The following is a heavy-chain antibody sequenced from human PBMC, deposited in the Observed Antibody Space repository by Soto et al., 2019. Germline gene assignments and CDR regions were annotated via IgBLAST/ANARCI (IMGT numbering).Heavy chain of an antibody. J-gene: IGHJ5*02. CDR2: IYYSGST. V-gene: IGHV4-59*01. D-gene: IGHD4-17*01. CDR1: GGSISSYY. Sequence: QVQLQESGPGLVKPSETLSLTCTVSGGSISSYYWSWIRQPPGKGLEWIGYIYYSGSTNYNPSLKSRVTISVDTSKNQFPLKLSSVTAADTAVYYCARGIPYGGNSRWFDPWGQGTLVTVSS. CDR3: ARGIPYGGNSRWFDP.